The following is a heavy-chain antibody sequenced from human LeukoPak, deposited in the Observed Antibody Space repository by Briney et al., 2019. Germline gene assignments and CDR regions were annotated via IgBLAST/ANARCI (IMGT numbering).Heavy chain of an antibody. D-gene: IGHD6-6*01. Sequence: SVKVSCKASGGTFSSYAISWVRQAPGQGLEWMGGIIPIFGTANYAQKFQGRVTITADESTSTAYMELSSLRSEDTAVYYCARDSRSVGYSSSRFRGYYGMDVWGQGTTVTVSS. CDR1: GGTFSSYA. CDR3: ARDSRSVGYSSSRFRGYYGMDV. J-gene: IGHJ6*02. CDR2: IIPIFGTA. V-gene: IGHV1-69*13.